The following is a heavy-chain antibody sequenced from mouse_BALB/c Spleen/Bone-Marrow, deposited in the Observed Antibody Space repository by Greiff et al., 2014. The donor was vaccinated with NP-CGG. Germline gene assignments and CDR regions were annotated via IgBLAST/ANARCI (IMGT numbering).Heavy chain of an antibody. Sequence: VQLQQSGAELVKPGASVKLSCTASGFNIKDTYMHWVKQRPEQGLEWIGRIDPANGNTKYDPKFQGKATITADTSSNTAYLQLSGLTSEDTAVYYCANYRYGWYFDVWGAGTTVTVSS. D-gene: IGHD2-14*01. CDR1: GFNIKDTY. CDR3: ANYRYGWYFDV. V-gene: IGHV14-3*02. CDR2: IDPANGNT. J-gene: IGHJ1*01.